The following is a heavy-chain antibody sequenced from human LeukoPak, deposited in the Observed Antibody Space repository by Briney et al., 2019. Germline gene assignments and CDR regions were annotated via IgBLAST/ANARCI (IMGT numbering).Heavy chain of an antibody. CDR2: IKKDGSDK. V-gene: IGHV3-7*01. Sequence: GGSLRLSCAASGFTFSSYWMYWVRQAPGKGLEWVANIKKDGSDKYYVDSVKGRFTISRDNSKNSLYLQMNSLRDEDTAVYYCASSGSYRFDYWGQGTLVTVSS. D-gene: IGHD1-26*01. CDR1: GFTFSSYW. CDR3: ASSGSYRFDY. J-gene: IGHJ4*02.